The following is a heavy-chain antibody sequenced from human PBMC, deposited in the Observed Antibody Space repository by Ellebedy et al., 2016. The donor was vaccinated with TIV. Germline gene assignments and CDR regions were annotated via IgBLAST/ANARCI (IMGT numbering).Heavy chain of an antibody. D-gene: IGHD1-1*01. J-gene: IGHJ4*02. V-gene: IGHV4-4*07. CDR1: GGSISSYY. CDR3: ARVLRGSAPGDYYFDY. CDR2: IYTSGST. Sequence: SETLSLTCTVSGGSISSYYWSWIRQPAGKGLEWIGRIYTSGSTNYNPSLKSRVTMSVDTSKNQFSLKLSSVTAADTAVYYCARVLRGSAPGDYYFDYWGQGTLVTVSS.